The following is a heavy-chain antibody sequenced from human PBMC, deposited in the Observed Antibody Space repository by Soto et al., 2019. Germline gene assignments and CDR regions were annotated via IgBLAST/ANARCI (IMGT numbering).Heavy chain of an antibody. D-gene: IGHD3-3*01. CDR2: ISHDGINN. CDR3: ARGLRDYDFWSGTGIIYGMDV. Sequence: GSLRLSCAASGFMFSSYGMHWIRQAPGKGLEWVAVISHDGINNYYGDSVKGRCTVSRDNSNNTMFLQIDSLRPEDTAVYYCARGLRDYDFWSGTGIIYGMDVWGQGTTVTVSS. J-gene: IGHJ6*02. CDR1: GFMFSSYG. V-gene: IGHV3-30*03.